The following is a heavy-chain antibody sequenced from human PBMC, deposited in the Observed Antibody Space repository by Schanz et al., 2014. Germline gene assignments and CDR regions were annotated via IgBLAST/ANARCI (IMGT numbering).Heavy chain of an antibody. Sequence: QVQLQQWGAGLLKPSETLSLTCAVYGGSFSGYYWSWIRQPPGKGLEWIAEINHGGSTNYNPSLKSRVTISVDPSKNHFSLKLRSVAAADTAVYYCARGLRPFAELSAYWGQGTLVTVSS. CDR1: GGSFSGYY. D-gene: IGHD3-10*01. V-gene: IGHV4-34*01. CDR3: ARGLRPFAELSAY. J-gene: IGHJ4*02. CDR2: INHGGST.